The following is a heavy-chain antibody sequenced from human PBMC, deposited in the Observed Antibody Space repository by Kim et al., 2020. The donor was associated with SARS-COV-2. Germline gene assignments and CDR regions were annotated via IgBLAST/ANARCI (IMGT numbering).Heavy chain of an antibody. D-gene: IGHD4-17*01. Sequence: STNYNPSLKSRVTSSVDTSKNQFSLKLSSVTAADTAVYYCARGAVTYFDYWGQGTLVTVSS. J-gene: IGHJ4*02. V-gene: IGHV4-59*09. CDR2: ST. CDR3: ARGAVTYFDY.